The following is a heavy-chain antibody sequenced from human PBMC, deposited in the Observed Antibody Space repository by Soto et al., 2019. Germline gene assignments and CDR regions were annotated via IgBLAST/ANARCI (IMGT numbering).Heavy chain of an antibody. CDR2: IYYSGNT. D-gene: IGHD3-22*01. CDR3: TRESQRPSSGLDAFDI. Sequence: QVQLQESGPGLVKPSQTLSLTCTVSGGSISRGGYYWTWIRQHPGKGLEWIGYIYYSGNTKYNSSLKSCVTISVGTSKTQFALKRNSVTADDTAVYYCTRESQRPSSGLDAFDIWGPGTMVTFSA. V-gene: IGHV4-31*03. J-gene: IGHJ3*02. CDR1: GGSISRGGYY.